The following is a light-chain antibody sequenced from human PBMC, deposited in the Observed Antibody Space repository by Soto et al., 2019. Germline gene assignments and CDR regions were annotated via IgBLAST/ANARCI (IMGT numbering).Light chain of an antibody. V-gene: IGKV3-15*01. Sequence: EIVMTQSPATLSVSPGERATLSCRASQSVSSNLAWYQQKPGQAPRLLIYVASTMATGIPARFSGSGSGTEFTLTISILQSEDFAVYYCQQYNNWLWTFGQGTKVEIK. J-gene: IGKJ1*01. CDR2: VAS. CDR1: QSVSSN. CDR3: QQYNNWLWT.